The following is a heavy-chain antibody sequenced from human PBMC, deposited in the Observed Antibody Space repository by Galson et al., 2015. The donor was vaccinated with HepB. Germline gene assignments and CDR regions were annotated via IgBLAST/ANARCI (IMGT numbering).Heavy chain of an antibody. V-gene: IGHV3-21*01. D-gene: IGHD6-6*01. CDR2: ISSSSSYI. CDR3: AREGIAARPGYYYGMDV. CDR1: GFTFSSYS. Sequence: SLRLSCAASGFTFSSYSMNWVRQAPGKGLEWVSSISSSSSYIYYADSVKGRFTISRDNAKNSLYLQMNSLRAEDTAVYYCAREGIAARPGYYYGMDVWGQGTTVTVPS. J-gene: IGHJ6*02.